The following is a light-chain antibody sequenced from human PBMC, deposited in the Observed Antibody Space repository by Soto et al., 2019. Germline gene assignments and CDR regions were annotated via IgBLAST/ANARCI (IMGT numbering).Light chain of an antibody. V-gene: IGKV3-15*01. J-gene: IGKJ2*01. CDR2: GAS. Sequence: ETVLTQSPATLSVSPGERVTLSCRASQSISTNSAWYQQKPGQAPRLLLYGASTRATGIPARFSGSGSGTVFTLTIRSLQSEDFAVYSGQQYGTWPHTFGQGTKLEIK. CDR3: QQYGTWPHT. CDR1: QSISTN.